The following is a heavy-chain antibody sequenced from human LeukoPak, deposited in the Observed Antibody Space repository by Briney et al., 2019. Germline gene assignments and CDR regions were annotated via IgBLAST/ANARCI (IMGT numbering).Heavy chain of an antibody. CDR1: GYTLTELS. J-gene: IGHJ4*02. CDR3: ARDGRYTWYFDF. Sequence: GASVKVSCKVSGYTLTELSMHWVRQAPGKGLEWMGGFDPEDGETIYAQKFQGRVTMTTDTSTNTAYMELSNLRFDDTAAYYCARDGRYTWYFDFWGQGTLVTVSS. CDR2: FDPEDGET. V-gene: IGHV1-24*01. D-gene: IGHD2-2*02.